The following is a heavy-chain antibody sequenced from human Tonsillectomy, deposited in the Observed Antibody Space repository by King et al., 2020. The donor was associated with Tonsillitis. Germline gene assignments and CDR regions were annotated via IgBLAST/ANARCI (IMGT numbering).Heavy chain of an antibody. J-gene: IGHJ4*02. V-gene: IGHV3-7*03. CDR1: GFIFNNYW. CDR2: IKQDGSEK. CDR3: AGHQLLDYDFWSGYRISLSFDY. Sequence: VQLVESGGGLVQPGGSLRLSCAASGFIFNNYWMSWVRQAPGKGLEWVANIKQDGSEKYYVDSVKGRFTISRDNAKNSLYLQMNSLRAEDTAVYYCAGHQLLDYDFWSGYRISLSFDYWGQGTLVTVSS. D-gene: IGHD3-3*01.